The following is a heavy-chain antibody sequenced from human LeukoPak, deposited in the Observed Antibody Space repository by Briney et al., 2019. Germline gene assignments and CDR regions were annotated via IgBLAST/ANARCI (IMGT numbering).Heavy chain of an antibody. CDR3: ASEKVAVIDY. V-gene: IGHV3-48*01. D-gene: IGHD6-19*01. CDR2: ISSSSTI. Sequence: GGSLRLSCAASGFTFSSYSMNWVRQAPGKGLEWVSYISSSSTIYYADSVKGRFTISRDNAKNSLYLQMNSLRAEDTAVYYCASEKVAVIDYWGQGTLVTVSS. CDR1: GFTFSSYS. J-gene: IGHJ4*02.